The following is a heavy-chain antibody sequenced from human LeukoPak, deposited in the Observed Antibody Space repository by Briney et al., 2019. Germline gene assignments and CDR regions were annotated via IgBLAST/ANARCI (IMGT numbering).Heavy chain of an antibody. CDR2: ISSSGSTI. CDR3: ARDDLWSGYYSDY. J-gene: IGHJ4*02. CDR1: GFTFSDYY. D-gene: IGHD3-3*01. V-gene: IGHV3-11*01. Sequence: GGSLRLSCAASGFTFSDYYMSWIRQAPGKGLEWVTYISSSGSTIYYADSVKGRFTISRDNAKNSLYLQMNSLRAEDTAVYYCARDDLWSGYYSDYWGQGTLVTASS.